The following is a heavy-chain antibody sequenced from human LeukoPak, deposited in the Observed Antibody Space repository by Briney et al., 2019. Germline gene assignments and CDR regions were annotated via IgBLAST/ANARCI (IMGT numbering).Heavy chain of an antibody. Sequence: SETLSLTCTVSGGSISSYYWSWIRQPPGKGLEWIGYIYYSGSTNYNPSLKSRVTISVDTSKNQFSLKLSSVTAADTAVYYCATNLITMIVVVTPGWYFDLWGRGTLVTVSS. CDR1: GGSISSYY. CDR2: IYYSGST. CDR3: ATNLITMIVVVTPGWYFDL. J-gene: IGHJ2*01. V-gene: IGHV4-59*12. D-gene: IGHD3-22*01.